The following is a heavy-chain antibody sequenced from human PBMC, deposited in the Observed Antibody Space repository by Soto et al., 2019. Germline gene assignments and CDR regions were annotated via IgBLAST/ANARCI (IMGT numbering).Heavy chain of an antibody. J-gene: IGHJ5*02. CDR1: GYTFTSYG. D-gene: IGHD3-10*01. V-gene: IGHV1-18*01. CDR2: ISAYNGNT. CDR3: ASDGGRAMVRGVTARDWFGP. Sequence: QVQLVQSGAEVKKPGASVKVSCKASGYTFTSYGISWVRQAPGQGLEWMGWISAYNGNTNYAQKLQGRVTMTTDTSTSTAYMELRSLRSDDTAVYYWASDGGRAMVRGVTARDWFGPWGQGTLVTVSS.